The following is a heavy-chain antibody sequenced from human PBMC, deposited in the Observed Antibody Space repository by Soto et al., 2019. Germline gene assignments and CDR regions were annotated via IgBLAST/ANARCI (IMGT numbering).Heavy chain of an antibody. Sequence: GGSLRLSCAASRFTFSRYAMSWVRQAPGQGLEWVSGISGSGDRTYYADSVKARFTISRDNSRDTLYLQMNSLRPEDTALYYCVKDRAVRAASYYFDYWGQGTLVTVSS. V-gene: IGHV3-23*01. CDR2: ISGSGDRT. CDR1: RFTFSRYA. J-gene: IGHJ4*02. CDR3: VKDRAVRAASYYFDY. D-gene: IGHD6-13*01.